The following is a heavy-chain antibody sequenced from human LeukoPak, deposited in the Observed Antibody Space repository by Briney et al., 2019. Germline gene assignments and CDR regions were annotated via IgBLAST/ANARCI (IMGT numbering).Heavy chain of an antibody. CDR3: ARDGGIAVAATRNYFDY. Sequence: GGSLRLSCAASGFTFSSYAMHWVRQAPGKGLEWVAVISYDGSNKYYADSVKGRFTISRDNSKNTLYLQMNSLRAEDTAVYYCARDGGIAVAATRNYFDYWGQGTLVTVSS. J-gene: IGHJ4*02. CDR2: ISYDGSNK. D-gene: IGHD6-19*01. CDR1: GFTFSSYA. V-gene: IGHV3-30-3*01.